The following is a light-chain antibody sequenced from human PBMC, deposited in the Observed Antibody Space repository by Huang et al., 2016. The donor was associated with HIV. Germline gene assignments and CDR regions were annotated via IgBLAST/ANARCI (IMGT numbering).Light chain of an antibody. V-gene: IGKV1-13*02. CDR3: QQLNSYPLT. J-gene: IGKJ4*01. Sequence: AIQLTQSPSSLSASVGDTVTIPCRARQAIRKYLPWYQHKPGTAPKFRIYGASKLENGVPSRFRGSGSGTDFTLTISGVQPEDFATYYCQQLNSYPLTFGAGTRVEIK. CDR2: GAS. CDR1: QAIRKY.